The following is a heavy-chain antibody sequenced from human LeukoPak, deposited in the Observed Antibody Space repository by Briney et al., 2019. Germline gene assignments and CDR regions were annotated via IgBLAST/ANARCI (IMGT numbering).Heavy chain of an antibody. CDR1: GGSISSYY. CDR3: ARAWTVIFSLDN. Sequence: SETLSLTCTVSGGSISSYYWSWIRQPPGKGLEWIGYIYYSGSTNYNPSLKSRVTISVDTSKNQFSLKLSSVTAADTAVYYCARAWTVIFSLDNWGQGTLVTVSS. D-gene: IGHD3/OR15-3a*01. CDR2: IYYSGST. V-gene: IGHV4-59*12. J-gene: IGHJ4*02.